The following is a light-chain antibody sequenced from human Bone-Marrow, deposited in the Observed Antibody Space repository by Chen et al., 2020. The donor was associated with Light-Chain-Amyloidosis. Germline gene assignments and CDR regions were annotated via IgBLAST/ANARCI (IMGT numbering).Light chain of an antibody. CDR1: SGSLASNY. J-gene: IGLJ2*01. V-gene: IGLV6-57*02. CDR2: EDN. CDR3: QSYDSGIASVI. Sequence: NVILTQPHSVSESPGKTVTISCTGRSGSLASNYVQWYQQRPGRAPTIVIYEDNQRPSGVPDRFSGSIDSASNSASLTISGLKTEDEADYVCQSYDSGIASVIFGGGTKLTVL.